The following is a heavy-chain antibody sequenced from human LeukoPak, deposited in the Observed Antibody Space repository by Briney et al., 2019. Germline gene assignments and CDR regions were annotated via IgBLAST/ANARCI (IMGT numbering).Heavy chain of an antibody. J-gene: IGHJ4*02. D-gene: IGHD4-17*01. CDR1: GGSISSSSYY. CDR3: ARSLYGDYEDNFDY. V-gene: IGHV4-61*01. Sequence: PSETLSLTCTVSGGSISSSSYYWSWIRQPPGKGLEWIGYIYYSGSTNYNPSLKSRVTISVDTSKNQFSLKLSSVTAAETAVYYCARSLYGDYEDNFDYWGQGTLVTVSS. CDR2: IYYSGST.